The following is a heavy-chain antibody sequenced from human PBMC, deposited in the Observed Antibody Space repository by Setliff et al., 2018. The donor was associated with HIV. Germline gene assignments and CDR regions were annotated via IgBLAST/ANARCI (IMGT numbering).Heavy chain of an antibody. CDR1: GDSISDTTYY. CDR2: IYHSGST. D-gene: IGHD6-6*01. Sequence: SETLSLTCSVSGDSISDTTYYWGWIRQPPGKGLEWIGNIYHSGSTLYKPSLKSRVTMSVATSKNQFSLKLNSVTAADTAVYHCARLSSYRSSSYYFDYWGQGALVTVSS. V-gene: IGHV4-39*01. J-gene: IGHJ4*02. CDR3: ARLSSYRSSSYYFDY.